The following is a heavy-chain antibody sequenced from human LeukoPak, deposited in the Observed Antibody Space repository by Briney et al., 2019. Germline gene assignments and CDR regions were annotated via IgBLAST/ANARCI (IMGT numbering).Heavy chain of an antibody. Sequence: SETLSLTCTVSGGSISSSSNYWGWIRQPPGKGLEWIGNIYYSGSTYYNPSLKSRVTISLDASKNQFSLKLSSVTAADTAVYYCARGGRWYSSSWYGSLVYAFDIWGQGTMVTVSS. CDR1: GGSISSSSNY. J-gene: IGHJ3*02. CDR2: IYYSGST. D-gene: IGHD6-13*01. V-gene: IGHV4-39*07. CDR3: ARGGRWYSSSWYGSLVYAFDI.